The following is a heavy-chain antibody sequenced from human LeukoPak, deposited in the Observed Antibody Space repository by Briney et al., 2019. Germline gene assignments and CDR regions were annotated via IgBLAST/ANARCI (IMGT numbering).Heavy chain of an antibody. CDR3: ARVRYYGSGSYYAHYFDY. Sequence: GESLKISCKGSGYSFTSYWIGWVRQMPGKGLEWMGIIYPGDSDTRYSPSFQGQVTISADKSISTAYLQWSSLKASDTAMYYCARVRYYGSGSYYAHYFDYWGQGTLVTVSS. V-gene: IGHV5-51*01. D-gene: IGHD3-10*01. J-gene: IGHJ4*02. CDR2: IYPGDSDT. CDR1: GYSFTSYW.